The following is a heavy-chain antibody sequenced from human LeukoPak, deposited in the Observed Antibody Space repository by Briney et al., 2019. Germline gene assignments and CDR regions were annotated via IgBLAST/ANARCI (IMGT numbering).Heavy chain of an antibody. Sequence: GGTLRLSCAASGFTFSSYSMNWVRPAPGKGREWVSSISTSSTYIYYADSVKGRFTISRDNAKNSLYLQMNSLRAEDTAVYYCARDPPFIIGTTFFDYWGQGTLVTVSS. CDR2: ISTSSTYI. CDR1: GFTFSSYS. D-gene: IGHD1-20*01. CDR3: ARDPPFIIGTTFFDY. V-gene: IGHV3-21*01. J-gene: IGHJ4*02.